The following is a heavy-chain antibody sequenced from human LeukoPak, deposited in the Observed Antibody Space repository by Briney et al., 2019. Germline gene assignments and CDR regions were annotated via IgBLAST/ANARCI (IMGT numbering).Heavy chain of an antibody. V-gene: IGHV3-23*01. CDR1: GITFSKTW. CDR2: ISGSGGST. CDR3: AKDTGDYYGSGSYDY. Sequence: GGSLRLSCEASGITFSKTWMSWVRQAPGKGLEWVSAISGSGGSTYYADSVKGRFTISRDNSENTLYLQMNSLRAEDTAVYYCAKDTGDYYGSGSYDYWGQGTLVTVSS. D-gene: IGHD3-10*01. J-gene: IGHJ4*02.